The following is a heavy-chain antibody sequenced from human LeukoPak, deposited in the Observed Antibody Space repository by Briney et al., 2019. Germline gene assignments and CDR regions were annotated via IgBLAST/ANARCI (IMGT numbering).Heavy chain of an antibody. CDR3: ASLKSGDFWSGFHY. CDR1: GGTFSSYA. J-gene: IGHJ4*02. CDR2: ITPIFGTA. D-gene: IGHD3-3*01. V-gene: IGHV1-69*13. Sequence: SVKVSCKASGGTFSSYAISWVRQAPGQGLEWMGGITPIFGTANYAQKFQGRVTITADESTSTAYMELSSLRSEDTAVYYCASLKSGDFWSGFHYWGQGTLVTVSS.